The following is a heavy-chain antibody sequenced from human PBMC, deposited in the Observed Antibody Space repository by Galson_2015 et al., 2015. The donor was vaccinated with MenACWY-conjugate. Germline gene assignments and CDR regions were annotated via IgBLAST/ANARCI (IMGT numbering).Heavy chain of an antibody. CDR1: GFTFSNFW. Sequence: SLRLSCAASGFTFSNFWMSWVRQAPGKELEWVASIKQDGSEKYLVDSVKGRFTISRDNAENSLFLQMNSLGAEDTALYYCAKDFTWDVTSTWSGLDVWGQGTAVTVSS. J-gene: IGHJ6*02. V-gene: IGHV3-7*03. CDR2: IKQDGSEK. D-gene: IGHD1-26*01. CDR3: AKDFTWDVTSTWSGLDV.